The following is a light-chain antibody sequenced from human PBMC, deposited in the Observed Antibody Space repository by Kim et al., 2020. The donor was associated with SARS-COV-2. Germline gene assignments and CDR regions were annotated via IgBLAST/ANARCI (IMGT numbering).Light chain of an antibody. CDR3: AAWDDSLNGRGV. CDR1: SSNVGSNT. J-gene: IGLJ3*02. CDR2: SDN. Sequence: QRVTISCSGSSSNVGSNTVSWYQQFPGTAPNLLIYSDNQRPSGVPDRFSASKSGSSASLAISGLQSDDEADYYCAAWDDSLNGRGVFGGGTQLTVL. V-gene: IGLV1-44*01.